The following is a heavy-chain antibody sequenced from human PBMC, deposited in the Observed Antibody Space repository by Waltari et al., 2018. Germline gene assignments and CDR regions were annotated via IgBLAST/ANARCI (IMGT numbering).Heavy chain of an antibody. J-gene: IGHJ5*02. CDR1: GGPISSYY. D-gene: IGHD6-13*01. CDR2: IYYSGST. CDR3: ARDLEAAAWFDP. V-gene: IGHV4-59*01. Sequence: QVQLQESGPGLVKPSETMSLTCTVSGGPISSYYWTWTRQPPGKGLEWIGYIYYSGSTNYNPSLKSRFTISVDTSKNQFSLKLSSVTAADTAVYYCARDLEAAAWFDPWGQGTLVTVSS.